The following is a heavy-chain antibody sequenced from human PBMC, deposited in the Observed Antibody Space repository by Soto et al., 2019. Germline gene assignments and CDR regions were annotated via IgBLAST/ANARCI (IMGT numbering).Heavy chain of an antibody. V-gene: IGHV4-39*01. CDR1: GVSISSSSYY. CDR3: ARHNGPLYVGYYYDMDV. CDR2: IYYSGYT. D-gene: IGHD3-16*01. Sequence: PSETLSLKCTVAGVSISSSSYYWGWIRQPPGKGLEWIGSIYYSGYTYYNPSLKSRVTISVDTSKNQFSLKLSSVTAADTAVYYCARHNGPLYVGYYYDMDVWGQGTTVT. J-gene: IGHJ6*02.